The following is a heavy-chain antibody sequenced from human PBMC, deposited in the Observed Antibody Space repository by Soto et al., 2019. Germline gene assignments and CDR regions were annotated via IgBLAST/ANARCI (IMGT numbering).Heavy chain of an antibody. CDR2: IYYRGST. V-gene: IGHV4-59*12. J-gene: IGHJ2*01. Sequence: SETLSLTCTVSGGSISGYYWSWIRQPPGKGLEYIGYIYYRGSTNYNPSLKSRVTMSVSTNHFSLKLNSVTAADTAVYYCARDFDVNTALDYWYFDLWGRGTLVTVSS. CDR3: ARDFDVNTALDYWYFDL. D-gene: IGHD5-18*01. CDR1: GGSISGYY.